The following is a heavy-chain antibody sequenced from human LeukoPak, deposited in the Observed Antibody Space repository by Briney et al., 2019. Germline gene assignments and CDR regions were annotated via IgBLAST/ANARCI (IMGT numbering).Heavy chain of an antibody. V-gene: IGHV1-2*06. D-gene: IGHD2-2*01. CDR2: INPNSGGT. Sequence: ASVTVSCTASGYTFTVYYMHWVRQAPGQGLEWMGRINPNSGGTNYAQKFQGRVTMTRDTSISTAYMELSRLRSDDTAVYYCARDIVVVPAAISYYYGMDVWGQGTTVTVSS. J-gene: IGHJ6*02. CDR3: ARDIVVVPAAISYYYGMDV. CDR1: GYTFTVYY.